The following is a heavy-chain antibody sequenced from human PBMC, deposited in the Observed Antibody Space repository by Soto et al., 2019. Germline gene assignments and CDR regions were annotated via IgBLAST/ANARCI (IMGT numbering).Heavy chain of an antibody. CDR3: VTGYHSDY. J-gene: IGHJ4*02. CDR2: IKKDGTEK. Sequence: ESGGALVRPGESLRLSCAASGISTSSYWMGWVRQAPGRGLEWVASIKKDGTEKYYMDSLKGRFTISRDNALNSLYLQMNSLRAEDTAVYFCVTGYHSDYWGQGTLVTVSS. V-gene: IGHV3-7*03. D-gene: IGHD5-18*01. CDR1: GISTSSYW.